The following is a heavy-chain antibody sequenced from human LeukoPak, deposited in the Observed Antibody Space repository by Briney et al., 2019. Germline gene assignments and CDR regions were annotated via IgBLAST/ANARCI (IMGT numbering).Heavy chain of an antibody. Sequence: GGSLRLSCAASGFTFSSYSMNWVRQAPGKGLGWVSSISSSSSYIYYADSVKGRFPISRDNAKNSLYLQMNSLRAEDTAVYYCARGVGGLGYPQYYFDYWGQGTLVTVSS. CDR3: ARGVGGLGYPQYYFDY. CDR2: ISSSSSYI. J-gene: IGHJ4*02. V-gene: IGHV3-21*01. D-gene: IGHD3-16*02. CDR1: GFTFSSYS.